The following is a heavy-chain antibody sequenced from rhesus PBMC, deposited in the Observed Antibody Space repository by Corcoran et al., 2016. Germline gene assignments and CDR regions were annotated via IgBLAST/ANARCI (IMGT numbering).Heavy chain of an antibody. D-gene: IGHD2-27*01. V-gene: IGHV4-169*01. CDR3: ATRQGSGSYSTYYYFDY. Sequence: QLQLQESGPGLVKPSETLSVTCAVSGGSISSSYWSWIRQAPGKGLEWIGYIYGSGSSTNYNPSLKSRVTLSVDTSKNQLSLKLRSVTAADTAVYYCATRQGSGSYSTYYYFDYWGQGVLVTVSS. J-gene: IGHJ4*01. CDR2: IYGSGSST. CDR1: GGSISSSY.